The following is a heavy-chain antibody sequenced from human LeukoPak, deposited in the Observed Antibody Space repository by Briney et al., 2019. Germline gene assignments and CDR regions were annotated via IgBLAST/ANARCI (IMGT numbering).Heavy chain of an antibody. J-gene: IGHJ4*02. Sequence: GGSLRLSCAASGFTFSSYAMSWGRQAQGKGLEWVSAISGSGGSRYYADSGKGLFTISRDNSKTTLYLQMNSLRAEDTAVYYCAINQLAHEPFDYWGQGTLVTVSS. V-gene: IGHV3-23*01. D-gene: IGHD6-13*01. CDR2: ISGSGGSR. CDR3: AINQLAHEPFDY. CDR1: GFTFSSYA.